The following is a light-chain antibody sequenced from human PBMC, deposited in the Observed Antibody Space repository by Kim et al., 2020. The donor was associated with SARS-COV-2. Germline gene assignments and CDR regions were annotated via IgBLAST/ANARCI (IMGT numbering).Light chain of an antibody. CDR1: SLRSYY. V-gene: IGLV3-19*01. CDR3: NSRVSSGNHLRV. CDR2: GKN. Sequence: SSELTQDPAVSVALGQTVRITCQGDSLRSYYASWYQQKPGQAPVLVIYGKNNRPSGIPDRFSGSISGNTASLTITGAQAEDEADYYCNSRVSSGNHLRVF. J-gene: IGLJ3*02.